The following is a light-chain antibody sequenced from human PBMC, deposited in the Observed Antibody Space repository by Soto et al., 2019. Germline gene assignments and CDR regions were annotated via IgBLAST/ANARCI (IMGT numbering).Light chain of an antibody. Sequence: SVLTQPASVSGSPGQSITISCTGTSSDVGGYNYVSWSQQRPGKAPKLMIYEVSNRPSGVSNRFSGSKSGNTASLTISGLQAEDEADYYCSSYTSSSTLVFGTGTKVTVL. J-gene: IGLJ1*01. CDR1: SSDVGGYNY. V-gene: IGLV2-14*01. CDR3: SSYTSSSTLV. CDR2: EVS.